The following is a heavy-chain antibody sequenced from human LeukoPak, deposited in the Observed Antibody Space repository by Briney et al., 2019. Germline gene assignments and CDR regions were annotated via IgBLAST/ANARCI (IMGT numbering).Heavy chain of an antibody. CDR3: ARGGASELYYFDY. Sequence: PGGSLKLSWSASGFTLSNKYSSGGRQAPGKGLEGGPVIYDGGNTYYADSVKGRFTISRDNSKNTLYLQVNSLRAEDTAVYYCARGGASELYYFDYWGQGTLVTVSS. CDR1: GFTLSNKY. CDR2: IYDGGNT. J-gene: IGHJ4*02. D-gene: IGHD2-15*01. V-gene: IGHV3-53*01.